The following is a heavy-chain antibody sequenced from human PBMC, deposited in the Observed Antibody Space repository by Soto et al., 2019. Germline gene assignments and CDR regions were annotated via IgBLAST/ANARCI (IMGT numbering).Heavy chain of an antibody. J-gene: IGHJ4*02. Sequence: GGSLRLSCAASGFTFNNYVMNWVRQTPGKGLEWVSSISARGDRTNYAASVIGRFSISRDNSKNTVSLQMSSLRGEDTAIYYCAKREVGYCSGGICYGDLDYWGQGILVTVSS. CDR3: AKREVGYCSGGICYGDLDY. CDR1: GFTFNNYV. D-gene: IGHD2-15*01. V-gene: IGHV3-23*01. CDR2: ISARGDRT.